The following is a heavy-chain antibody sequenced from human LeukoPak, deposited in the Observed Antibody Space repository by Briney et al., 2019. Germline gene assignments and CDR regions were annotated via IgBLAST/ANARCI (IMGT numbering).Heavy chain of an antibody. CDR2: IYTSGST. V-gene: IGHV4-4*07. Sequence: SETLSLTCTVSGGSISSYYWNWIRQPAGKGLEWIGRIYTSGSTNYNPSLKSRVTMSIDTSKNQFSLNLNSVTAADTAVYYCARDLPKYYYDRYFDYWGQGTLVTVSS. J-gene: IGHJ4*02. D-gene: IGHD3-22*01. CDR1: GGSISSYY. CDR3: ARDLPKYYYDRYFDY.